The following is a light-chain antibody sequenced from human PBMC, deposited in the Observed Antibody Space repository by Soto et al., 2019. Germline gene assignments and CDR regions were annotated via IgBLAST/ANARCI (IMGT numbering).Light chain of an antibody. V-gene: IGLV2-14*01. J-gene: IGLJ2*01. Sequence: QSALTQPASVSGSPGQSITISCTGTSSDVGGYIYVSWHQQHPGTAPKLMIYDVNNRPSGVSNRFSGSKSGNTASLTISGLPAEDEADYYCSSFTSSNPLVFGGGTKLTVL. CDR2: DVN. CDR1: SSDVGGYIY. CDR3: SSFTSSNPLV.